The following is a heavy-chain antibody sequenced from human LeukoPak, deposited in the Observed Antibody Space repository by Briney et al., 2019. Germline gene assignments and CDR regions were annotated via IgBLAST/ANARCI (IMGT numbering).Heavy chain of an antibody. Sequence: PSETLSLTCTVSGGSISSSSYYWGWIRQPPGKGLEWIGEINHSGSTNYNPSLKSRVTISVDTSKNQFSLKLSSVTAADTAVYYCARRRYGGYVSYYYYYMDVWGKGTTVTISS. D-gene: IGHD5-12*01. CDR2: INHSGST. CDR3: ARRRYGGYVSYYYYYMDV. V-gene: IGHV4-39*07. CDR1: GGSISSSSYY. J-gene: IGHJ6*03.